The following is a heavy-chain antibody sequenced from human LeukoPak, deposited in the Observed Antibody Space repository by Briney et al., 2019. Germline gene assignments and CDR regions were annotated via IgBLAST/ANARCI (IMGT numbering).Heavy chain of an antibody. CDR1: GYTFTSYG. Sequence: WASVKVSCKASGYTFTSYGISWVRRAPGQGLEWMGWISAYNGNTNYAQKLQGRVTMTTDTSTSTAYMELNSLRSDDTAVYFCARVGSAAATADYWGQGTLVTVSS. J-gene: IGHJ4*02. CDR3: ARVGSAAATADY. D-gene: IGHD6-25*01. CDR2: ISAYNGNT. V-gene: IGHV1-18*01.